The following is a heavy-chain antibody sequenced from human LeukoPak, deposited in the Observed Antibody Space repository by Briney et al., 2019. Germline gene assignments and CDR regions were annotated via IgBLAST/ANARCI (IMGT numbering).Heavy chain of an antibody. CDR3: AREDDSSGCLF. CDR1: GGSISSGGYY. Sequence: PSETLSLTCTVSGGSISSGGYYWSWIRQHPGKGLEWIGYIYYSGSTYYNPSLKSRVTISVDASKNQFSLKLSSVTAADTAVYYCAREDDSSGCLFWGQGTLVTVSS. J-gene: IGHJ4*02. V-gene: IGHV4-31*03. CDR2: IYYSGST. D-gene: IGHD3-22*01.